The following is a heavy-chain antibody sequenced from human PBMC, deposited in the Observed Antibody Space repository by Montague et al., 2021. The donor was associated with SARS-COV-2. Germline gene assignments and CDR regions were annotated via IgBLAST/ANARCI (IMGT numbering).Heavy chain of an antibody. V-gene: IGHV4-31*03. J-gene: IGHJ6*03. Sequence: TLSLTCTVSGGSISSGGYYWSWIRQPPGKGLEWIGYIYYSGSTYYNPSLKSRVTISVDTSKNQFSLKLSSVTAADTAVNYCASTYGGNLGYYYYYMDVWGKGTTVTVSS. CDR2: IYYSGST. CDR3: ASTYGGNLGYYYYYMDV. CDR1: GGSISSGGYY. D-gene: IGHD4-23*01.